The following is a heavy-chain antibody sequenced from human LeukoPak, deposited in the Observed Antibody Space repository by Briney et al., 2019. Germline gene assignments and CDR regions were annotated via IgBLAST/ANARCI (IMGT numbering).Heavy chain of an antibody. Sequence: SETLSLTCSVSGYSISSSYYWGWIRQPPGKGLEWIGSIYYSGSTYFNPSLKSRVTISVDTSKNQFSLKLSSVTAADTAVYYCARVDYGDYAGPDYYYYMDVWGKGTTVTVSS. V-gene: IGHV4-38-2*02. CDR2: IYYSGST. J-gene: IGHJ6*03. CDR1: GYSISSSYY. D-gene: IGHD4-17*01. CDR3: ARVDYGDYAGPDYYYYMDV.